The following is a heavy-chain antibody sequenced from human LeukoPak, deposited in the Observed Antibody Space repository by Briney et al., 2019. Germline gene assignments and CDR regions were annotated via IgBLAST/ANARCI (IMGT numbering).Heavy chain of an antibody. V-gene: IGHV3-66*01. J-gene: IGHJ4*02. CDR3: ARDSSGYRTDY. Sequence: GGSLRLSCAASGFIVSSNYMSWVRQASGKGLEWVSVIYSGGSTYYADSVRGRFTISRDISKNTLYLQMNSLRAEDTAVYYCARDSSGYRTDYWGQGTLVTVSS. CDR1: GFIVSSNY. D-gene: IGHD3-22*01. CDR2: IYSGGST.